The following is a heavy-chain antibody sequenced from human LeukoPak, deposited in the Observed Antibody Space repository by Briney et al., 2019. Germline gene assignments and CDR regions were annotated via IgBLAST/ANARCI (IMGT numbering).Heavy chain of an antibody. CDR2: IHDSGST. V-gene: IGHV4-31*03. CDR1: GGSISSGGYY. D-gene: IGHD3-10*01. Sequence: SQTPSLTCTVSGGSISSGGYYWSWIRQHPGKGLEWIGYIHDSGSTYCNPSLKSRVIISVDTSKNQFSLKLSSVTAADTAVYYCARDSGTSSGSYSWFDPWGQGTLVTVSS. CDR3: ARDSGTSSGSYSWFDP. J-gene: IGHJ5*02.